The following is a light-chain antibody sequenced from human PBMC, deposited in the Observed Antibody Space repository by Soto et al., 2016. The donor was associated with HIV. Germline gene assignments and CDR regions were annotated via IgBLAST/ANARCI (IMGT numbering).Light chain of an antibody. CDR2: AAS. J-gene: IGKJ2*01. CDR3: QQYYSTPYT. CDR1: QGISSY. Sequence: AIRMTQSPSSFSASTGDRVTITCRASQGISSYLAWYQQKPGRAPKLLIYAASTLQSGVPSRFSGSGSGTDFTLTISCLQSEDFATYYCQQYYSTPYTFGQGTTVDIK. V-gene: IGKV1-8*01.